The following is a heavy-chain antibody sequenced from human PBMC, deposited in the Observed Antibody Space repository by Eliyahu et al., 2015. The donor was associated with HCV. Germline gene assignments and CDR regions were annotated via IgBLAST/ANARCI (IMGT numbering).Heavy chain of an antibody. V-gene: IGHV4-59*01. CDR3: ASGGGGIAVAGTGGWFDP. CDR2: IHYSGST. J-gene: IGHJ5*02. CDR1: GXSITTYY. Sequence: QVQLQESGPGLVKPSETLSLTCTVSGXSITTYYWSWIRQPPGKGLEWIGYIHYSGSTNYNPSLKSRVTISVDTSKNQFSLNLTSVTAADTAVYYCASGGGGIAVAGTGGWFDPWGLGTLVTVSS. D-gene: IGHD6-19*01.